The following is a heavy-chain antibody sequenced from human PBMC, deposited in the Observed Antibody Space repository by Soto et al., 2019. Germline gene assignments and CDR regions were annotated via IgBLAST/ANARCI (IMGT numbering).Heavy chain of an antibody. Sequence: QVQLVESGGGLVKPGGSLRLSCAASGFTFSDYYMSWIRQAPGKGLEWVSYISSSGRTIYYADSVKGRFTISRDNAKNSLYLQMNSLRAEDTAVYYCARASTTVTTPGPGPWNFDLWGRGTLVTVSS. J-gene: IGHJ2*01. CDR3: ARASTTVTTPGPGPWNFDL. CDR2: ISSSGRTI. V-gene: IGHV3-11*01. CDR1: GFTFSDYY. D-gene: IGHD4-17*01.